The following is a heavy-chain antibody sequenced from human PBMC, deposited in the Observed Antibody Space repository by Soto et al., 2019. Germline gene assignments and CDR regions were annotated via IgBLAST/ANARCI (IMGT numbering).Heavy chain of an antibody. V-gene: IGHV3-21*01. CDR1: GFSFFSYT. CDR2: ISSDNKYI. CDR3: TRAPRSITGAPTGGAQTDY. Sequence: GGSLRLSCAGAGFSFFSYTMTWVRQAPGKGLEWVSSISSDNKYIYYADSVKGRFTISRDNAKSSLFLKMNSLRADDTAVYYCTRAPRSITGAPTGGAQTDYWGQGGLVTVSS. D-gene: IGHD1-20*01. J-gene: IGHJ4*02.